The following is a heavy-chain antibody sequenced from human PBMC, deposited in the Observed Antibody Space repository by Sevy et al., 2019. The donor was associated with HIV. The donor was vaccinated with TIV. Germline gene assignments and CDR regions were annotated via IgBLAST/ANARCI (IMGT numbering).Heavy chain of an antibody. J-gene: IGHJ4*02. V-gene: IGHV3-48*03. CDR3: ARDLPPSATTVAHFDY. CDR1: GFTFSSYE. Sequence: EGSLRLSCAASGFTFSSYEMNWVRQAPGKGLEWVSYISNSGTTRSYSDSVRGRFTISRDNAGNSLYLQMKSLRAEDTAVYYCARDLPPSATTVAHFDYWGQGTLVTVSS. D-gene: IGHD4-17*01. CDR2: ISNSGTTR.